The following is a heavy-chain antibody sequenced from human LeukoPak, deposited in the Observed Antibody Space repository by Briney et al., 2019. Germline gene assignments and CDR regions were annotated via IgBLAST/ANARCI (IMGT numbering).Heavy chain of an antibody. CDR3: ARGGKATVVTM. J-gene: IGHJ4*02. V-gene: IGHV4-4*07. Sequence: PSETLSLTCTVSGGSINSYYWSWIRQPAGKGLEWIGRMYSSGSTNYSPSLKSRVPMSVDTSKNQFSLKLTSVTAADTAVYYCARGGKATVVTMWGQGILVIVSS. CDR1: GGSINSYY. D-gene: IGHD4-23*01. CDR2: MYSSGST.